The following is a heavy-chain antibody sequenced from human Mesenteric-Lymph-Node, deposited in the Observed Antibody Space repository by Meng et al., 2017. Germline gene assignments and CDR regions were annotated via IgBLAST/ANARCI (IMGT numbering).Heavy chain of an antibody. Sequence: QVQLVESGGGVVQPGRSLRLSCAASGFTFSSYGMHWVRRAPGKGLEWVALISYDGNKKYYGDSVKGRFTISRDISKNTLYLQMNSLRPEDTAVYFCAKSLEAAATGFDYWGQGTLVTVSS. CDR1: GFTFSSYG. J-gene: IGHJ4*02. V-gene: IGHV3-30*18. CDR3: AKSLEAAATGFDY. CDR2: ISYDGNKK. D-gene: IGHD2-15*01.